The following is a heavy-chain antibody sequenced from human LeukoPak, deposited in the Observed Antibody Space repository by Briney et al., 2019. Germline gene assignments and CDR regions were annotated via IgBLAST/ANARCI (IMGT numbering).Heavy chain of an antibody. CDR1: GGSISSSSYY. J-gene: IGHJ4*02. Sequence: SETLSLTCTVSGGSISSSSYYWGWIRQPPGTGLEWIGSIYYSGSTYYNPSLKSRVTISVDTSKNQFSLKLSSVTAADTAVYYCARTYYYDSSGYLPWATFDYWGQGTLVTVSS. CDR2: IYYSGST. V-gene: IGHV4-39*07. CDR3: ARTYYYDSSGYLPWATFDY. D-gene: IGHD3-22*01.